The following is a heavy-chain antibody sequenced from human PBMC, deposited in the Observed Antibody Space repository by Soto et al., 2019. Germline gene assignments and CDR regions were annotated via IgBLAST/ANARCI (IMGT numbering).Heavy chain of an antibody. J-gene: IGHJ4*02. D-gene: IGHD3-22*01. CDR2: MNPNSGNT. CDR1: GYTFTSYD. CDR3: AREKSSGYYYDY. Sequence: QVQLVQSGAEVKKPGASVKVSCKASGYTFTSYDINWVRQATGQGLEWMGWMNPNSGNTAYAQKFQGRVTMTRNTSISTAYMELSSLRSEDTSVYYCAREKSSGYYYDYWGQGTLVTVSS. V-gene: IGHV1-8*01.